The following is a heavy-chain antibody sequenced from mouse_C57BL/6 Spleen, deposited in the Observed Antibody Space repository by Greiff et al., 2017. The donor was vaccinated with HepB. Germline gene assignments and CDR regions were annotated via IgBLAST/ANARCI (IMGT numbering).Heavy chain of an antibody. V-gene: IGHV1-52*01. Sequence: VQLQQPGAELVRPGSSVKLSCKASGYTFTSYWMHWVKQRPIQGLEWIGNIDPSDSETHYNQKFKDKATLTVDKSSSTAYMQLSSLTSEDSAVYYCARGGNPRGFAYWGQGTLATVSA. CDR3: ARGGNPRGFAY. D-gene: IGHD2-1*01. CDR1: GYTFTSYW. CDR2: IDPSDSET. J-gene: IGHJ3*01.